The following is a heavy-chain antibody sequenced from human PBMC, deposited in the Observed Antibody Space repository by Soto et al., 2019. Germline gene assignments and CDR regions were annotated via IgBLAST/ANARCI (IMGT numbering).Heavy chain of an antibody. CDR2: INHSGST. CDR3: ARVPGKLLRYFDWWDP. J-gene: IGHJ5*01. D-gene: IGHD3-9*01. Sequence: ETLALTCAVYGGSFRGYYLSWIRQPPGKVLEWIGEINHSGSTNYNPSLKSRVTISVDTSKNQFSLKLSSVTAADTAVYYCARVPGKLLRYFDWWDPWGQGTLVTVSS. V-gene: IGHV4-34*01. CDR1: GGSFRGYY.